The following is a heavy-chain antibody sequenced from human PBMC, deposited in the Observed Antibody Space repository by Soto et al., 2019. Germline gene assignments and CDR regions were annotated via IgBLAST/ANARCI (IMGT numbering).Heavy chain of an antibody. J-gene: IGHJ3*02. CDR3: ARTAMAYDAFDI. CDR2: INPNSGGT. D-gene: IGHD2-21*02. V-gene: IGHV1-2*02. CDR1: GYTFTGYY. Sequence: ASVKVSCKASGYTFTGYYMHWVRQAPGKGLEWMGWINPNSGGTNYAQKFQGRVTMTRDTSISTAYMELRRLRSDETAVYYCARTAMAYDAFDIWGQGTMVTVSS.